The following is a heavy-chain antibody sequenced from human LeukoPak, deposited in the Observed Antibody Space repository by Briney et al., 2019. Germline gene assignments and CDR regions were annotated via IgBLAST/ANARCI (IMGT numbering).Heavy chain of an antibody. J-gene: IGHJ4*02. D-gene: IGHD3-9*01. CDR3: ARLPERSDLLPSYANSFDW. CDR1: GGSISSSNYY. Sequence: ASETLSLTCTVSGGSISSSNYYWAWIRQPPGKGLEWIGNIHYSGSAYYNASLNSRITMSIDTSKNRFSLRLSSVTAADTAVFFCARLPERSDLLPSYANSFDWWGQGTLVTVSS. CDR2: IHYSGSA. V-gene: IGHV4-39*01.